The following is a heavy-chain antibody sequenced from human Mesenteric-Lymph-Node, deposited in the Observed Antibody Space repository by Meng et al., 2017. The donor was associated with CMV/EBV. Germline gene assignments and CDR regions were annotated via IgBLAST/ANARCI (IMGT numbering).Heavy chain of an antibody. CDR2: IYPGDSDT. V-gene: IGHV5-51*01. CDR3: ARSFKGGSRKTYYYYGMDV. J-gene: IGHJ6*02. CDR1: GYSFTTYW. D-gene: IGHD1-26*01. Sequence: GGSLRLSCKGSGYSFTTYWIGWVRQMPGKGLEWMGIIYPGDSDTRYSPSFQGQVTISADKSISTAYLQWSSLKASDTAMYYCARSFKGGSRKTYYYYGMDVWGQGTTVTVSS.